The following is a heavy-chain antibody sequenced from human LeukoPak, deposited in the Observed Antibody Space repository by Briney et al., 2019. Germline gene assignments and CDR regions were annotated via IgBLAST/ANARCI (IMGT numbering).Heavy chain of an antibody. V-gene: IGHV3-23*01. D-gene: IGHD1-1*01. CDR2: ISSSGDDT. Sequence: GGSLRLSCAASGFDFSNFAMTWVRQAPGKGLEWVSSISSSGDDTYYADSVKGRVTISRDNANYTYYLQMNTLRAEDTAIYYCAKGTTWLDSRGQGTLVSVSS. CDR1: GFDFSNFA. J-gene: IGHJ5*01. CDR3: AKGTTWLDS.